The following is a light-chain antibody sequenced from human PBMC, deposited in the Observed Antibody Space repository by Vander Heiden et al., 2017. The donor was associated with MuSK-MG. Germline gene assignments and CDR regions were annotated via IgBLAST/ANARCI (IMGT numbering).Light chain of an antibody. V-gene: IGKV1-39*01. CDR3: QECYGAPFT. CDR2: GAS. CDR1: QNISNY. Sequence: DIQMTQSPSSLSASVGDRVTITCRSSQNISNYLNWYQQKAGKAPRVLIYGASTLQSGVPSRFSGSGSATDFTLTISRLQPEDFATYSCQECYGAPFTFGHGTKVDIK. J-gene: IGKJ3*01.